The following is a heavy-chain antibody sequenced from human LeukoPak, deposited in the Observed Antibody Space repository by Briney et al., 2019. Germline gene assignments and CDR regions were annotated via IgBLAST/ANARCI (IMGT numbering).Heavy chain of an antibody. Sequence: SETLSLTCAVYVGSFTDYYWAWIRQPPGKGLEWIGEINHSGSSNYNPSLKSRVTTSVVTSKNQFSLKVSSVTAADTAVYYCARPIRYYYGSGSLGTKNPDDAFDIWGQGTMVTVSS. CDR3: ARPIRYYYGSGSLGTKNPDDAFDI. V-gene: IGHV4-34*01. J-gene: IGHJ3*02. CDR1: VGSFTDYY. CDR2: INHSGSS. D-gene: IGHD3-10*01.